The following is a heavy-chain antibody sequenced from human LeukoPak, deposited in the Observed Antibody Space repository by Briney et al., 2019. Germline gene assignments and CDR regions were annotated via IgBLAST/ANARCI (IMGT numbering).Heavy chain of an antibody. D-gene: IGHD1-26*01. CDR1: IDSFSNYH. CDR3: ARAFIVGATKDY. CDR2: VNESGGT. V-gene: IGHV4-34*01. Sequence: PSETLSLTCAVYIDSFSNYHWNWIRQTPAKGMEWIGEVNESGGTNISPSLRSRVILSVDTSKNQFSLTLTSVTAADTAVYYCARAFIVGATKDYWGQGTLVTVSS. J-gene: IGHJ4*02.